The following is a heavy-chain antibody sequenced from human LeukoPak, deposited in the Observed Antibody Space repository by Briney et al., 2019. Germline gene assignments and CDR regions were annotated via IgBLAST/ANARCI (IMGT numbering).Heavy chain of an antibody. D-gene: IGHD2-2*01. CDR2: IKGDGSAK. Sequence: GGSLRLSCAASGFTFSSYFMSWVRQAPGRGLEWVANIKGDGSAKHYVDSVKGRFTISSDNAKNLLYLQMNSLRIEDTAVYYCVRDYAGIWGQGNLVTVSS. CDR3: VRDYAGI. J-gene: IGHJ1*01. V-gene: IGHV3-7*01. CDR1: GFTFSSYF.